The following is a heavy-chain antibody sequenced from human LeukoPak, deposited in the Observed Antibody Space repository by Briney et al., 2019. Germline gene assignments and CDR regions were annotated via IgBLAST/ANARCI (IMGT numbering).Heavy chain of an antibody. CDR1: GFTVSSNY. CDR3: ARVVRRGYSYGDAFDI. Sequence: LTGGSLRLSCAASGFTVSSNYMSWVRQAPGKGLEWVSVIYSGGSTYYADSVKGRFTISRDNPKNTLYLQMNSLRAEDTAVYYCARVVRRGYSYGDAFDIWGQGTMVTVSS. CDR2: IYSGGST. J-gene: IGHJ3*02. D-gene: IGHD5-18*01. V-gene: IGHV3-53*01.